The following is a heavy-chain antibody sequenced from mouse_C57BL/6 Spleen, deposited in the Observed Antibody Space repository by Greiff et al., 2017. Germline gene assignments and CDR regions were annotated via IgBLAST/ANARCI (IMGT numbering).Heavy chain of an antibody. D-gene: IGHD1-1*01. CDR3: AGGSSYPFAY. Sequence: QVQLQQPGAELVMPGASVKLSCKASGYTFTSYWMHWVKQRPGQGLEWIGEIDPSDSYTNYNQKFKGKSTLTVDKSSSTAYMQLSSLTSEDSAVYYFAGGSSYPFAYWGQETLVTVSA. J-gene: IGHJ3*01. V-gene: IGHV1-69*01. CDR2: IDPSDSYT. CDR1: GYTFTSYW.